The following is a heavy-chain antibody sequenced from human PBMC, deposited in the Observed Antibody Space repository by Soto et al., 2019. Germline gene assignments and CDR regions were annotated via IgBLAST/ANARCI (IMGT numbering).Heavy chain of an antibody. CDR2: ISNDGGDK. D-gene: IGHD6-25*01. Sequence: QVQLVESGGGVVQPGRSLRLSCAASGFTFNNYGMHWVRQAPGKGLEWVATISNDGGDKYYAHSVRGRLTISRDNSKNTVYLQMNSLRAEDTAVYYCAKDQGIAASHGIDWGQGTMVTVSS. V-gene: IGHV3-30*18. CDR1: GFTFNNYG. J-gene: IGHJ3*01. CDR3: AKDQGIAASHGID.